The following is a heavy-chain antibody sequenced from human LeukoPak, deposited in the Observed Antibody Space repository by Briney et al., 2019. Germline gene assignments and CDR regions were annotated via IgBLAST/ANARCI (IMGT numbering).Heavy chain of an antibody. J-gene: IGHJ3*02. Sequence: ASVKVSCKASGYTFTCYGISWVRQAPGQGLEWMGWISAYNGNTNYAQKLQGRVTMTTDTSTDTAYMELSSLRSEDTAVYYCATLKDTAMLTRAFDIWGQGTMVTVSS. CDR3: ATLKDTAMLTRAFDI. CDR1: GYTFTCYG. V-gene: IGHV1-18*01. D-gene: IGHD5-18*01. CDR2: ISAYNGNT.